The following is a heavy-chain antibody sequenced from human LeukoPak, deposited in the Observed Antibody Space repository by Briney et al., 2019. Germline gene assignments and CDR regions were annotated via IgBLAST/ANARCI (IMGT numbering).Heavy chain of an antibody. J-gene: IGHJ4*02. CDR3: ARLTYDERGSDLFDS. CDR1: GASVSTSPYY. Sequence: SETLSLTCTVSGASVSTSPYYWSWIRQPPGKGLEYIGYISYRGSTDYNPSLNSRVTISVDTSENQFSLRLNYVTAADTAVYYCARLTYDERGSDLFDSWGQGTLVTVSS. V-gene: IGHV4-61*01. D-gene: IGHD5-12*01. CDR2: ISYRGST.